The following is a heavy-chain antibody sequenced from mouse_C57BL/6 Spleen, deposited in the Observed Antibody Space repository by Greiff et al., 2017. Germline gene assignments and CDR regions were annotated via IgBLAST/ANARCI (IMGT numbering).Heavy chain of an antibody. CDR2: IWGGGST. J-gene: IGHJ3*01. CDR1: GFSLTSYG. V-gene: IGHV2-9*01. Sequence: QVQLKQSGPGLVAPSQSLSLTCTVSGFSLTSYGVDWVRQPPGKGLEWLGVIWGGGSTNYNSALMSRLSISKDNSESQVFLKMNSLQTYDTAMYYCAKGGDYDGGFAYWGQGTLVTVSA. CDR3: AKGGDYDGGFAY. D-gene: IGHD2-4*01.